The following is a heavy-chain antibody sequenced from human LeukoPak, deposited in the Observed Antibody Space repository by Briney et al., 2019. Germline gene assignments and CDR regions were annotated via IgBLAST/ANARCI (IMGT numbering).Heavy chain of an antibody. Sequence: PGGSLRLSCAASGFTFSSYAMSWVRQAPRKGLEWVSTISASGISTYYADSVKGRFTISRDNSKNTLYLQMNSLRAEDTAVYYCAKSSSGTDNPVGFDPWGQGTLVTVSS. CDR2: ISASGIST. CDR1: GFTFSSYA. J-gene: IGHJ5*02. V-gene: IGHV3-23*01. CDR3: AKSSSGTDNPVGFDP. D-gene: IGHD3-22*01.